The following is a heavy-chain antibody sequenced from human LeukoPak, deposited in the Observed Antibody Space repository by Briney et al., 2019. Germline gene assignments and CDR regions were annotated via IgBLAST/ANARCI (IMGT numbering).Heavy chain of an antibody. J-gene: IGHJ4*02. CDR2: IRRKAYGGTT. Sequence: PGRSLRLSCTASGFTVDYYAMSWFRHARGEGLEWVGFIRRKAYGGTTEYAASVKDRFTISRDDSKIIAYLQMNSLKTEDTAVYYCTRSGWDGYNLDYWGQGTLVTVSS. CDR1: GFTVDYYA. V-gene: IGHV3-49*03. D-gene: IGHD5-24*01. CDR3: TRSGWDGYNLDY.